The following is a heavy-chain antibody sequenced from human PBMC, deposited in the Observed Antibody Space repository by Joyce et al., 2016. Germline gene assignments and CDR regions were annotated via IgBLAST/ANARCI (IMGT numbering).Heavy chain of an antibody. CDR1: GFTFSSYS. CDR3: ARGGLSSGWFPQFFQN. J-gene: IGHJ1*01. CDR2: MRGDRSTT. V-gene: IGHV3-48*01. D-gene: IGHD6-19*01. Sequence: EVQLVESGGGLVQPGGSVRLSCAASGFTFSSYSVSWVRQAPRKGLEWMSYMRGDRSTTHYSDSGKGRFTISRDNDKNSLYLQMSGLTAEDTAMYYCARGGLSSGWFPQFFQNWGQGTLVAVSS.